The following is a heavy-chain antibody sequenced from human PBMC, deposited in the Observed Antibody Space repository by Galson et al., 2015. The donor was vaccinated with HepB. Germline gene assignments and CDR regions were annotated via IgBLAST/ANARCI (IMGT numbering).Heavy chain of an antibody. D-gene: IGHD3-10*01. CDR3: VKDLTYYYGSGISRAYGLDV. J-gene: IGHJ6*02. CDR1: GFTFDDCT. Sequence: LRLSCAASGFTFDDCTMHWVRQAPGKGLEWVSLISWDGVTTYYADSVKGRFTVSRDNSKHSLFLQMNSLRTQDTALYYCVKDLTYYYGSGISRAYGLDVWGQGTPVTVAS. CDR2: ISWDGVTT. V-gene: IGHV3-43*01.